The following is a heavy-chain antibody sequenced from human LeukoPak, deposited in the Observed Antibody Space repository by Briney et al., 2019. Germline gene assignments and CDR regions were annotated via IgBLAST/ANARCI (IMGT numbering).Heavy chain of an antibody. D-gene: IGHD2-2*01. CDR3: ARGLGYCSSTSCPIDY. V-gene: IGHV3-30*02. CDR1: GFTFSSYG. CDR2: IRYDGSNK. Sequence: GGSLRLSCAASGFTFSSYGMHWIRQAPGKGLEWVAFIRYDGSNKYYADSVKGRFTISRDNSKNTLYLQMNSLRAEDTAVYYCARGLGYCSSTSCPIDYWGQGTLVTVSP. J-gene: IGHJ4*02.